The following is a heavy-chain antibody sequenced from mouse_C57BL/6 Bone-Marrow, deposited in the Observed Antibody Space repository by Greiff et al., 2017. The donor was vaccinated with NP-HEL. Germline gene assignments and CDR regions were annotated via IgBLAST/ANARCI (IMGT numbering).Heavy chain of an antibody. CDR1: GYTFTGYW. V-gene: IGHV1-9*01. CDR3: ARRAGYYAMDY. J-gene: IGHJ4*01. CDR2: ILPGSGST. D-gene: IGHD3-3*01. Sequence: VQLQQSGAELMKPGASVKLSCKATGYTFTGYWIEWVKQRPGHGLEWIGEILPGSGSTNYNEKFKGKATLTADTSSNTAYMQLSSLTTEDSAIYYCARRAGYYAMDYWGQGTSVTVSS.